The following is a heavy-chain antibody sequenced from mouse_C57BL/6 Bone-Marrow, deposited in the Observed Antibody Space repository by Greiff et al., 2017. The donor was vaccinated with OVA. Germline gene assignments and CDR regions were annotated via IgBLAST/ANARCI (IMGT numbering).Heavy chain of an antibody. D-gene: IGHD3-2*02. CDR1: GYAFSSSW. V-gene: IGHV1-82*01. CDR3: ARNPYSSGFYYAMDY. CDR2: IYPGDGDT. J-gene: IGHJ4*01. Sequence: QVQLQQSGPELVKPGASVKISCKASGYAFSSSWMNWVKQRPGKGLEWIGRIYPGDGDTNYNGKFKGKATLTADKSSSTAYMQLSSLTSEDSAVYFCARNPYSSGFYYAMDYWGQGTSVTVSS.